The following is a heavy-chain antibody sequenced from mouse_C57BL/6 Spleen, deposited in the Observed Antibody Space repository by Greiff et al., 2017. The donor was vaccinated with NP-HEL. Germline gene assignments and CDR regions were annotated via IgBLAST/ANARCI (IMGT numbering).Heavy chain of an antibody. Sequence: EVQLVESGGGLVQPKGSLKLSCAASGFSFNTYAMNWVRQAPGKGLEWVARIRSKSNNYATYYADSVKDRFTISRDDSESMLYLQMNNLKTEDTAMYYCVRAGIYYGIKGYFDVWGTGTTVTVSS. CDR2: IRSKSNNYAT. CDR3: VRAGIYYGIKGYFDV. CDR1: GFSFNTYA. V-gene: IGHV10-1*01. D-gene: IGHD2-1*01. J-gene: IGHJ1*03.